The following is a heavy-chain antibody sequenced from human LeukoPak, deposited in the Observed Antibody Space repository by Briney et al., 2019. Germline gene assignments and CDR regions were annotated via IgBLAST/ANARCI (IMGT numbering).Heavy chain of an antibody. CDR3: ARRFARITMVRGVAIRAYYFDY. V-gene: IGHV4-59*12. CDR2: IYYSGST. CDR1: GGSISSYY. J-gene: IGHJ4*02. D-gene: IGHD3-10*01. Sequence: SETPSLTCTVSGGSISSYYWSWIRQPPGKGLEWIGYIYYSGSTNYKPSLKSRVTISVETSKNQFSLKLSSVTAADTAVYYCARRFARITMVRGVAIRAYYFDYWGQGTLVTVSS.